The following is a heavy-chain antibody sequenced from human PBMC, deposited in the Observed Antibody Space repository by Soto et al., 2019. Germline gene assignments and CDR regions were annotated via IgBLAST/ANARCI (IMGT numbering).Heavy chain of an antibody. CDR2: INYSGST. CDR1: GGSFNAYY. V-gene: IGHV4-34*01. D-gene: IGHD5-18*01. Sequence: SSETLSLTCAVYGGSFNAYYWSWIRQTPGKGLEWIGEINYSGSTNYNPSLESRVTISVDTSKNHFSLRVNSATAADTAVYYCARDGNGYEYGSSFDERAQGTPVTFSS. CDR3: ARDGNGYEYGSSFDE. J-gene: IGHJ4*02.